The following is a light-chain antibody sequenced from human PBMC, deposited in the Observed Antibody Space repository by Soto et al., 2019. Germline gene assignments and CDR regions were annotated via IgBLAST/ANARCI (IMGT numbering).Light chain of an antibody. V-gene: IGLV1-40*01. Sequence: QSVLTQPPSVSGAPGQRVTISCTGSSSNIGAGYDVHWYQQLPGTAPKLLIYGNSNRPSGVPDRFSGSKSGTSASLAISLLQAEDEADYYCQSYDSSLSPYVFGTGTKVT. CDR1: SSNIGAGYD. J-gene: IGLJ1*01. CDR3: QSYDSSLSPYV. CDR2: GNS.